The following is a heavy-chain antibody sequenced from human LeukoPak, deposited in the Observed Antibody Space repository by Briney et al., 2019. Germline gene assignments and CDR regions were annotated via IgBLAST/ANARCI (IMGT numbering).Heavy chain of an antibody. J-gene: IGHJ4*02. D-gene: IGHD3-10*01. Sequence: GGSLRLSCAASGFTFSSYGMHWVRQAPGKGLEWVAVIWYDGSNKYYADSVKGRFTISRDNSKNTLYLQMNSLRAEDTAVYYCARDSPQPYGSGSYLTFDYWGQGTLVTVSS. CDR2: IWYDGSNK. CDR1: GFTFSSYG. V-gene: IGHV3-33*01. CDR3: ARDSPQPYGSGSYLTFDY.